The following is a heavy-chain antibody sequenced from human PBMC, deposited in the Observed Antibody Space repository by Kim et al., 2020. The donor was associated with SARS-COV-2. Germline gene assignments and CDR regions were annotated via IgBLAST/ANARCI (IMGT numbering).Heavy chain of an antibody. CDR3: ARGETSYYYGSGSPYYYYYGMDV. Sequence: ASVKVSCKASGYTFTSYYMHWVRQAPGQGLEWMGIINPSGGSTSYAQKFQGRVTMTRDTYTSTVYMELSSLRSEDTAVYYCARGETSYYYGSGSPYYYYYGMDVWGHGTTVTVSS. J-gene: IGHJ6*02. D-gene: IGHD3-10*01. V-gene: IGHV1-46*01. CDR1: GYTFTSYY. CDR2: INPSGGST.